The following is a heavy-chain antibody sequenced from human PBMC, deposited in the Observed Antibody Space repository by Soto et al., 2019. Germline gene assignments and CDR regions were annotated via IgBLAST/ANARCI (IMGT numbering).Heavy chain of an antibody. V-gene: IGHV4-39*01. D-gene: IGHD3-10*01. CDR3: ARLAGSYEGDYYYYMDV. J-gene: IGHJ6*03. Sequence: SETLSLTCTVSGGSISSSSYYWGWIRQPPGKGLEWIGSIYYSGSTYYNPSLKSRVTISVDTSKNQFSLKLSSVTAADTAVYYCARLAGSYEGDYYYYMDVWGKGTTVTVSS. CDR2: IYYSGST. CDR1: GGSISSSSYY.